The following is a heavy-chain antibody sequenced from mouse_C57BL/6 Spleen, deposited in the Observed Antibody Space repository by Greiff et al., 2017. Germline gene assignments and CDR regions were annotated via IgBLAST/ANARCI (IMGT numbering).Heavy chain of an antibody. Sequence: VQLQQSGAELARPGASVKLSCKASGYTFTSYGISWVKQRTGQGLEWIGEIYPRSGNTYYNEKFKGKATLTADKSSSTAYMGLRSLTSEDSAVYFCATYYSNLAWFAYGGQGTLVTVSA. CDR3: ATYYSNLAWFAY. CDR1: GYTFTSYG. J-gene: IGHJ3*01. D-gene: IGHD2-5*01. CDR2: IYPRSGNT. V-gene: IGHV1-81*01.